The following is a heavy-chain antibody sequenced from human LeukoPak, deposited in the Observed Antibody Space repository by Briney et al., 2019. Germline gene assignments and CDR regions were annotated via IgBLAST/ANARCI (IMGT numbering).Heavy chain of an antibody. V-gene: IGHV3-30*04. CDR1: GFTFRSYT. D-gene: IGHD1-7*01. Sequence: GGSLRLSCAASGFTFRSYTMHWVRQAPGKGLEWVAVISYDGNQKYYADSVKGRLTISRDNSKNTLYLEMNSLRAEDTAIYYCAKDRVKELSFYCFDCWGQGTLVTVSS. J-gene: IGHJ4*02. CDR2: ISYDGNQK. CDR3: AKDRVKELSFYCFDC.